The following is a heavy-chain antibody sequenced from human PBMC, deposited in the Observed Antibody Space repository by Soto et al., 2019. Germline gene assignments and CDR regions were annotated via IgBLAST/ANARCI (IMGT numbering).Heavy chain of an antibody. J-gene: IGHJ3*02. CDR1: GFTFDDYA. Sequence: EVQLVESGGGLVQPGRSLRLSCAASGFTFDDYAMHWVRQAPGKGLEWVSGISWNSGSIGYADSVKGRFTISRDNAKNSMYLQMNSLRAEDTALYYCAKDMRWGIKEGGAFDIWCQGTMVTVSS. V-gene: IGHV3-9*01. CDR2: ISWNSGSI. CDR3: AKDMRWGIKEGGAFDI. D-gene: IGHD7-27*01.